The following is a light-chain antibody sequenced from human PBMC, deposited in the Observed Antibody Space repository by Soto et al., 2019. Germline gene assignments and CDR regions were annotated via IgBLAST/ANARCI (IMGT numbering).Light chain of an antibody. CDR1: QSISSW. V-gene: IGKV1-5*03. CDR3: QQYNSYSLLA. J-gene: IGKJ1*01. CDR2: KAS. Sequence: DIPMTQSPSTLSASVGDRVTITCRASQSISSWLAWYQQKPGKAPKLLIYKASSLESGVPSRFSGSGSGTEFTLTVSSLQPDDFATYYCQQYNSYSLLAFGQGTKVEIK.